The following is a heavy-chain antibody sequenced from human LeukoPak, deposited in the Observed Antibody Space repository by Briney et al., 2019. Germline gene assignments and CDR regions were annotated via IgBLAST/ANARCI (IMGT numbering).Heavy chain of an antibody. V-gene: IGHV3-30*02. D-gene: IGHD6-6*01. CDR1: GFTFSSYG. Sequence: PGGSLRLSCAASGFTFSSYGMHWVRQAPGKGLEWVAFIRYDGSNKYYADSVKGRFTISRDNSKNTLYLQMNSLRAEDTAVYYCAREEQLVRVGYYFDYWGQGTLVTVSS. J-gene: IGHJ4*02. CDR3: AREEQLVRVGYYFDY. CDR2: IRYDGSNK.